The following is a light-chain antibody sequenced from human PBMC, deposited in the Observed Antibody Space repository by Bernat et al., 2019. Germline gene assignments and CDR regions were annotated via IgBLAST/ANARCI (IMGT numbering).Light chain of an antibody. J-gene: IGKJ2*02. Sequence: DIQMTHSPSSLSASVGDRVTITCRASQSISSYLNWYQQKPGKAPKLLIYAASSLQSGVPSRFSGSGSGTDFTLTINSLQPEDFATYYCQQSYSSPRTFGQGTKLEIK. CDR2: AAS. CDR1: QSISSY. CDR3: QQSYSSPRT. V-gene: IGKV1-39*01.